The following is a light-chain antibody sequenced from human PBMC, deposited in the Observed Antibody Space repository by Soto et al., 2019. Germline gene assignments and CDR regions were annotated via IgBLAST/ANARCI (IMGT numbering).Light chain of an antibody. CDR3: HQYGSYFPT. V-gene: IGKV1-9*01. CDR2: AAS. Sequence: DIQMTQSPASVCASVGDRVTITCRASQGISSYLAWYQQKPGKAPKVLIFAASTLQSGVPSRFSGSVSGTEFTLTISSLQPDDFATYYCHQYGSYFPTFGQGTKVDIK. CDR1: QGISSY. J-gene: IGKJ1*01.